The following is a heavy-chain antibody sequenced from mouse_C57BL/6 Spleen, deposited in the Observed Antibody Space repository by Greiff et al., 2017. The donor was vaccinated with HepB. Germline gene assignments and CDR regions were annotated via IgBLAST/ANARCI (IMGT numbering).Heavy chain of an antibody. CDR3: ARNYYGSRGPFLDY. Sequence: QVQLQQSGAELARPGASVKLSCKASGYTFTSYGISWVKQRTGQGLEWIGEIYPRSGNTYYNEKFKGKATLTADKSSSTAYMELRSLTSEDSAVYFCARNYYGSRGPFLDYWGQGTTLTVSS. V-gene: IGHV1-81*01. J-gene: IGHJ2*01. CDR2: IYPRSGNT. CDR1: GYTFTSYG. D-gene: IGHD1-1*01.